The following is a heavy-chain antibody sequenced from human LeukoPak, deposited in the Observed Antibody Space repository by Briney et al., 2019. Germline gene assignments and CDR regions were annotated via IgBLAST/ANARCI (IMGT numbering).Heavy chain of an antibody. CDR1: GLTFSSHW. CDR3: ARGPSSNWSGLDF. D-gene: IGHD6-13*01. J-gene: IGHJ4*02. V-gene: IGHV3-74*01. Sequence: GGFLRLSCAASGLTFSSHWMHWVRQAPGKGLVWVSRITNDGSSTTYADSVKGRFTISRDNAKNTLYLQVNNLRAEDTAVYYCARGPSSNWSGLDFWGQGTLLTVSS. CDR2: ITNDGSST.